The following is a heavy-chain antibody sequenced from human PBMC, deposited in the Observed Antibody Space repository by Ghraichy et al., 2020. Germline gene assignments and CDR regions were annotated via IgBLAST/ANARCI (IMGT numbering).Heavy chain of an antibody. J-gene: IGHJ6*02. CDR3: AKGAEEQDIVVVPAAIDLDYYYGMDV. V-gene: IGHV3-23*01. D-gene: IGHD2-2*02. CDR1: GFTFSSYA. CDR2: ISGSGGST. Sequence: GGSLRLSCAASGFTFSSYAMSWVRQAPGKGLEWVSAISGSGGSTYYADSVKGRFTISRDNSKNTLYLQMNSLRAEDTAVYYCAKGAEEQDIVVVPAAIDLDYYYGMDVWGQGTTVTVSS.